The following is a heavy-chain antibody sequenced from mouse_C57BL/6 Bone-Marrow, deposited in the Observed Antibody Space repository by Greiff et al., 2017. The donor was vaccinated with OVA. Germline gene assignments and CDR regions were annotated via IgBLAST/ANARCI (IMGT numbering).Heavy chain of an antibody. CDR2: IWSGGST. Sequence: QVQLQQSGPGLVQPSQSLSITCTVSGFSLTSYGVHWVRQSPGKGLEWLGVIWSGGSTDYNAAFISRLSISKDNSKSQVFFKRNSLQADDTAIYYCASLYYGNYGWYFDVWGTGTTVTVSS. D-gene: IGHD2-1*01. J-gene: IGHJ1*03. CDR3: ASLYYGNYGWYFDV. CDR1: GFSLTSYG. V-gene: IGHV2-2*01.